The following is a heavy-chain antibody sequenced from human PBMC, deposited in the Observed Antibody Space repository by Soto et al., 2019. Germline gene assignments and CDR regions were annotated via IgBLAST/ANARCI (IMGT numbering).Heavy chain of an antibody. CDR2: VFYSGST. J-gene: IGHJ4*02. D-gene: IGHD3-3*01. V-gene: IGHV4-61*01. CDR1: GGSVSSDNYY. CDR3: ARSVILSGGSYKGLIRLHYFDT. Sequence: SETLSLTCTVSGGSVSSDNYYWSWIRQPPGKGLEWIGYVFYSGSTYYNPSLKSRVTISVDTSKNQFSLKLSSVTAADTAAYYCARSVILSGGSYKGLIRLHYFDTWGPGTLVTVSS.